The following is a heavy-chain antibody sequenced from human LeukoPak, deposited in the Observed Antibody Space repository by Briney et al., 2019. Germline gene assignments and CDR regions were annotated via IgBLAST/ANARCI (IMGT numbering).Heavy chain of an antibody. CDR2: IYYSGST. Sequence: SETLSLTCTVSGGSISSYYWSWIRQPPGKGLEWIGYIYYSGSTNYNPSLKSRVTISVDTSKNQFSLKLSSVTVADTAVYYCARDPVGLWLLDYWGQGTLVTVSS. D-gene: IGHD5-18*01. V-gene: IGHV4-59*01. J-gene: IGHJ4*02. CDR1: GGSISSYY. CDR3: ARDPVGLWLLDY.